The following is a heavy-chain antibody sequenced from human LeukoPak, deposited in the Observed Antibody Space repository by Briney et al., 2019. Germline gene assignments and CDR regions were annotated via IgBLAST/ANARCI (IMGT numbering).Heavy chain of an antibody. CDR1: GLTFSGYF. V-gene: IGHV3-23*01. D-gene: IGHD3-22*01. CDR3: SPPRGDSSGYYYVY. CDR2: ISGSGGST. J-gene: IGHJ4*02. Sequence: GGSLRLSCTASGLTFSGYFMSWLRQAPGKGLEWVSTISGSGGSTFYADSVRGRFTTYRDNSRSTLYLQMNSLRAEDTATYYCSPPRGDSSGYYYVYWGQGTLVTVSS.